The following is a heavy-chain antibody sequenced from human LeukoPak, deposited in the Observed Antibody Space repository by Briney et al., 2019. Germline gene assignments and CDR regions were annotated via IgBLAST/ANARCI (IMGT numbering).Heavy chain of an antibody. CDR1: GFTFSSYA. D-gene: IGHD3-9*01. Sequence: GGSLRLSCVASGFTFSSYAMSWVRQAPGKGLEWVSAISGSGGSTYYADSVKGRFTISRDNSKNTLYLQMNSLRAEDTAVYYCAKWGGILTGYSIYYYYYGMDVWGQGTTVTVSS. CDR3: AKWGGILTGYSIYYYYYGMDV. V-gene: IGHV3-23*01. CDR2: ISGSGGST. J-gene: IGHJ6*02.